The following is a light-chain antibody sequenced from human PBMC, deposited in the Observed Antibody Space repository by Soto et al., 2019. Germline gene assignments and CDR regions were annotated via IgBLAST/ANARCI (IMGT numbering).Light chain of an antibody. CDR3: QQYNNWPRT. CDR1: QGVSSN. V-gene: IGKV3-15*01. Sequence: DIVMTQSPASLSVSPGERATLSCRASQGVSSNVAWYQQTPAQAPRLLIYGASTRATDIPARFSGSGSGTEFTLTISSLQSEDFAIYYCQQYNNWPRTFGQGTKVEIK. J-gene: IGKJ1*01. CDR2: GAS.